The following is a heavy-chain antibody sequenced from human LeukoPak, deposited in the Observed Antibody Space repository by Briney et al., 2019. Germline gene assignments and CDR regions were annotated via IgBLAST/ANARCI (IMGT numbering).Heavy chain of an antibody. CDR2: INPNSGGT. D-gene: IGHD2-8*01. CDR1: GYTFTVNY. V-gene: IGHV1-2*02. Sequence: ASVKVSCKPSGYTFTVNYIHWVRQAPGQGPEWIGWINPNSGGTNYAQKFQGRVTMTRDTSISTAYMELSRLTSDDTAVYYCARVGFCTKGVWYSFDYWGQGTLVTVSS. CDR3: ARVGFCTKGVWYSFDY. J-gene: IGHJ4*02.